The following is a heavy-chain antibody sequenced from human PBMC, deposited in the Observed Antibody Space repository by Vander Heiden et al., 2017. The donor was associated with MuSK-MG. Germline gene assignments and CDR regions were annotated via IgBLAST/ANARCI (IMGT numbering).Heavy chain of an antibody. D-gene: IGHD2-2*01. V-gene: IGHV1-69*10. CDR2: IIPILGIA. CDR3: ASLLVCSITSCGLAFDI. CDR1: GGTFSSYA. Sequence: SSVKVSCKASGGTFSSYAISWVRQAPGQGLEWMGGIIPILGIANYAQKFQGRVTITADKSTSTAYMELSSLRSEDTAVYYCASLLVCSITSCGLAFDIWGQGTMVTVSS. J-gene: IGHJ3*02.